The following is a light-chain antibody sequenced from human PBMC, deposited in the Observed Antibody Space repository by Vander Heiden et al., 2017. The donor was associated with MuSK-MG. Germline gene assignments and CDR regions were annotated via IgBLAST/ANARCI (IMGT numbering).Light chain of an antibody. CDR1: QSIGTN. Sequence: EIVMTQSPATLSASPGERATLSCRASQSIGTNLAWYQQKPGQAPRLLIFGASTRATGIPARFSGSGYGTEFTLTISSRQSEDFAVYYCQQCDNWPPIIFGQGTRLXIK. V-gene: IGKV3D-15*01. CDR3: QQCDNWPPII. J-gene: IGKJ5*01. CDR2: GAS.